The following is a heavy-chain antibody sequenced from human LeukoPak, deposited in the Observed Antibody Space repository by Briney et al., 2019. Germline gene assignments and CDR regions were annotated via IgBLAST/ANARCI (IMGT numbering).Heavy chain of an antibody. Sequence: SETLSLTCAVYGGSFSGYYWSWIRQPPGKGLEWIGEINHSGSTNYNPSLKSRVTMSVDTSKNQFSLKLSSVTAADTAVYYCARVYNWNYVDYWGQGTLVTVSS. V-gene: IGHV4-34*01. CDR1: GGSFSGYY. CDR3: ARVYNWNYVDY. CDR2: INHSGST. D-gene: IGHD1-20*01. J-gene: IGHJ4*02.